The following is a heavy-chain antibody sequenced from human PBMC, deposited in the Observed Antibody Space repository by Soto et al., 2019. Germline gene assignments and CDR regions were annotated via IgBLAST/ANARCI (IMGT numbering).Heavy chain of an antibody. CDR1: GFTFSSYG. Sequence: GGSLRLSCAASGFTFSSYGMHWVRQAPGKGLEWVAVISYDGSNKYYADSVKGRFTISRDNSKNTLYLQMNSLRAEDTAVYYCAKDGDDYGDYPKLPDYWGQGTLVTVSS. V-gene: IGHV3-30*18. D-gene: IGHD4-17*01. CDR2: ISYDGSNK. J-gene: IGHJ4*02. CDR3: AKDGDDYGDYPKLPDY.